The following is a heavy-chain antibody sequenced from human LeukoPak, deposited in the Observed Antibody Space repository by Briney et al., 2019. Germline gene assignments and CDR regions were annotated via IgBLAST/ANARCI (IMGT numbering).Heavy chain of an antibody. J-gene: IGHJ4*02. CDR3: AIVRNYYGSGSYSDC. CDR1: GGTFSSYA. V-gene: IGHV1-69*04. Sequence: ASVKVSCKASGGTFSSYAISWVRQAPGQGLEWMGRIIPILGIANYAQKFQDRVTITADKPTNTAYMELSSLRSEDTAVYYCAIVRNYYGSGSYSDCWGQGTLVTVSS. D-gene: IGHD3-10*01. CDR2: IIPILGIA.